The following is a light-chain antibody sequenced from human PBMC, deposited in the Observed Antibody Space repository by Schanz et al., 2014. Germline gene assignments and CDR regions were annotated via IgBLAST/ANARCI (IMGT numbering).Light chain of an antibody. CDR1: QNVGNY. V-gene: IGKV3-20*01. CDR2: GAS. J-gene: IGKJ2*01. CDR3: QQYGSSPYT. Sequence: IVLTQSPGSLSLSPGESATLSCRASQNVGNYLAWYQQRPGQAPRLLIYGASSRATGVPDRFSGSGSGTDFTLTITRLEPEDFAVYFCQQYGSSPYTFGLGTKLEIK.